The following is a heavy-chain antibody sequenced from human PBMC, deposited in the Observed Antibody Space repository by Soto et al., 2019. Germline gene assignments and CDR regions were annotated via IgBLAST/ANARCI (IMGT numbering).Heavy chain of an antibody. D-gene: IGHD2-8*01. Sequence: QVQLQESGPGLVKPSQTLSLSCTVSGDSISSGGYSWSWIRQPPVRGLEWIGYIYYSGSTYYNPSHKSRITISMDTSKNQFSLNLCSVTAADTAMYDWARERYASAGKFSFDPWGQGAQVTVSS. CDR3: ARERYASAGKFSFDP. CDR2: IYYSGST. CDR1: GDSISSGGYS. V-gene: IGHV4-31*03. J-gene: IGHJ5*02.